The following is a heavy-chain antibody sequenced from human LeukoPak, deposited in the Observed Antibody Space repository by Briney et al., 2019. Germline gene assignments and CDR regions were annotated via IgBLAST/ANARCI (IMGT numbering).Heavy chain of an antibody. D-gene: IGHD3-22*01. CDR2: IYHSGST. J-gene: IGHJ4*02. V-gene: IGHV4-30-2*01. CDR3: AREGYYDSSGYYYGHFDY. CDR1: GGSISSGGYS. Sequence: SETLSLTCAVSGGSISSGGYSWSWIRQPPGKGLEWIGYIYHSGSTYYNPSLKSRVTISVDRSKNQFSLKLSSATAADTAVYYCAREGYYDSSGYYYGHFDYWGQGTLVTVSS.